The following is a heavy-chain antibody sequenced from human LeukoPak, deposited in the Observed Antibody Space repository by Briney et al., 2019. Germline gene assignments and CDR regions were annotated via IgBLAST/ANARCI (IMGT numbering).Heavy chain of an antibody. CDR2: IYYSGST. CDR1: GGSISSHY. V-gene: IGHV4-59*08. J-gene: IGHJ4*02. CDR3: ARRTGIALDY. D-gene: IGHD6-13*01. Sequence: SETLSLTCTVSGGSISSHYWSWIRQPPGKGLEWIGYIYYSGSTNYNPSLKSRVTISVDTSKNQFSLKLSSVTAADTAVYYCARRTGIALDYWGQGTLVTVSS.